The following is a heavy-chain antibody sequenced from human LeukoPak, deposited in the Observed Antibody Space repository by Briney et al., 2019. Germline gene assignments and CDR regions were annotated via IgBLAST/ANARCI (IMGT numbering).Heavy chain of an antibody. Sequence: SETLSLTCTVSGGSISSSSYYWGWIRQPPGKGLEWIGSIYYSGSTYYNPSLKSRVTISVDTSKNQFSLKLSSVTAADTAVYYCARRTRGYSGYDHFDYWGQGTLVTVSS. CDR3: ARRTRGYSGYDHFDY. D-gene: IGHD5-12*01. J-gene: IGHJ4*02. CDR1: GGSISSSSYY. CDR2: IYYSGST. V-gene: IGHV4-39*07.